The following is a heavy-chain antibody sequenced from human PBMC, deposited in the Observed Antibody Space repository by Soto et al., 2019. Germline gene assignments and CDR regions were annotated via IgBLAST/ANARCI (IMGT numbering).Heavy chain of an antibody. V-gene: IGHV1-18*01. J-gene: IGHJ4*02. CDR1: GYTFTSYG. Sequence: ASVKDSCKASGYTFTSYGISWVRQAPGQGLEWMGWISAYNGNTNYAQKLQGRVTMTTDTSTSTAYMELRSLRSDDTAVYYCARVHCSGGSCYSAYWGQGTLVTVSS. CDR2: ISAYNGNT. CDR3: ARVHCSGGSCYSAY. D-gene: IGHD2-15*01.